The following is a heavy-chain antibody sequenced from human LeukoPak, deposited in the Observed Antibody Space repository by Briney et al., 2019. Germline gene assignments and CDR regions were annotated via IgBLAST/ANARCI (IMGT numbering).Heavy chain of an antibody. CDR2: ISSSGSTI. Sequence: GGSLRLSCAASGFTVSSNYMSWVRQAPGKGLEWVSYISSSGSTIYYADSVKGRFTISRDNAKNSLYLQMNSLRAEDTAVYYCARVISVAGYDYWGQGTLVTVSS. CDR3: ARVISVAGYDY. CDR1: GFTVSSNY. V-gene: IGHV3-11*04. D-gene: IGHD6-19*01. J-gene: IGHJ4*02.